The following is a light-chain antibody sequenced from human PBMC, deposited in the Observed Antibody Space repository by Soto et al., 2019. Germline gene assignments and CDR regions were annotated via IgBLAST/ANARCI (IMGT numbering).Light chain of an antibody. Sequence: QSALTQPASVSGSPGQSITISCTGTSRDVGGYNYVSWYHQHPGKAPKLMIYDVSNRPSGVSNRFSGSKSGNKASLTISGLQAEDEADYYCSSYTSSSPLYVFGTGTKLTVL. CDR2: DVS. V-gene: IGLV2-14*01. CDR1: SRDVGGYNY. J-gene: IGLJ1*01. CDR3: SSYTSSSPLYV.